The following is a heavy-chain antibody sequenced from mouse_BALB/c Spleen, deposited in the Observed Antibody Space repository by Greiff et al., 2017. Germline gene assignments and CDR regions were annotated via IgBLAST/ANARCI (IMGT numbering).Heavy chain of an antibody. V-gene: IGHV1-5*01. CDR1: GYSFTSYW. Sequence: VQLQQSGTVLARPGASVKMSCKASGYSFTSYWMHWVKQRPGPGLEWIGAIYPGNSDTSYNQKFKGKAKLTAVTSASTAYMELSSLTNEDSAVYYCTPSYYYGSSYGAMDYWGQGTSVTVSS. CDR3: TPSYYYGSSYGAMDY. CDR2: IYPGNSDT. D-gene: IGHD1-1*01. J-gene: IGHJ4*01.